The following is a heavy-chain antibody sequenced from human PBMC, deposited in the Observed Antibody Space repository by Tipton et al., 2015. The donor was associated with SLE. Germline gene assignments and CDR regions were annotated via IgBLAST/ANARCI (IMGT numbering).Heavy chain of an antibody. CDR1: GGSISSSSYY. V-gene: IGHV4-39*01. CDR2: IYYSGST. Sequence: TLSLTCTVSGGSISSSSYYWGWIRQPPGKGLEWIGSIYYSGSTYYNPSLKSRVTISVDTSKNQFSLKLSSVTAADTAVYYCARHLTDYWYFDLWGRGTLVTASS. J-gene: IGHJ2*01. CDR3: ARHLTDYWYFDL. D-gene: IGHD7-27*01.